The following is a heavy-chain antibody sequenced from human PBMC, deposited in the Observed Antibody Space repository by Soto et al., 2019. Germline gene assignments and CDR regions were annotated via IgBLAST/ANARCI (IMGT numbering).Heavy chain of an antibody. D-gene: IGHD1-26*01. CDR2: ISANNGNT. CDR1: GYTFTNYG. V-gene: IGHV1-18*01. Sequence: QVQLVQSGAEVKKPGASVKVPCKASGYTFTNYGISWVRQAPGQGLEWMGWISANNGNTNYAQKLQGRGTMTTDTSPSAGYMELRSLRSDDKAVYYCARDRGSYALDYWGQGTLVPVSS. J-gene: IGHJ4*02. CDR3: ARDRGSYALDY.